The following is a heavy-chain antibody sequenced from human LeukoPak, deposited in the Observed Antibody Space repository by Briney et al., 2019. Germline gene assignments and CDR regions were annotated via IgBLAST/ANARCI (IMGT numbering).Heavy chain of an antibody. Sequence: GESLRLSCTAPGFTFGDYGMSWVRQAPGKGLEWVGFIQSRTYGGTTQYAASVKGRFTISRDDSKSIAYLQMNSLKTEDTAVYYCTASDHLYCSSISCHFDYWGQGILVIVSS. D-gene: IGHD2-2*01. J-gene: IGHJ4*02. V-gene: IGHV3-49*04. CDR3: TASDHLYCSSISCHFDY. CDR1: GFTFGDYG. CDR2: IQSRTYGGTT.